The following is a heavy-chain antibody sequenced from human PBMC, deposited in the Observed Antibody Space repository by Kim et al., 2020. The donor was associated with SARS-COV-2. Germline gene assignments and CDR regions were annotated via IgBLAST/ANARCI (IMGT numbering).Heavy chain of an antibody. CDR2: IIPIFGTA. D-gene: IGHD2-15*01. Sequence: SVKVSCKASGGTFSSYAISWVRQAPGQGLEWMGGIIPIFGTANYAQKFQGRVTITADESTSTAYMELSSLRSEDTAVYYCARANFSEYCSGGSCYPLYVCDGMDFGGQGTTVTVSS. CDR3: ARANFSEYCSGGSCYPLYVCDGMDF. V-gene: IGHV1-69*13. J-gene: IGHJ6*02. CDR1: GGTFSSYA.